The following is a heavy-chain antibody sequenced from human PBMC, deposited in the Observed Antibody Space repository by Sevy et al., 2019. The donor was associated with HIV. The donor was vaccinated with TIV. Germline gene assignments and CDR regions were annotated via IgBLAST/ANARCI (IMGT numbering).Heavy chain of an antibody. CDR1: GFTFSGSA. CDR3: TRGGARDSSSWYDYFDY. D-gene: IGHD6-13*01. J-gene: IGHJ4*02. V-gene: IGHV3-73*01. Sequence: GGSLRLSCAASGFTFSGSAMQWVRQDSGKGLEWVGRIRSKGNSYATAYAASVKGRFTISRDDSKNTVYLQMNSLKTEDTAVYYCTRGGARDSSSWYDYFDYWGQGTLVTVSS. CDR2: IRSKGNSYAT.